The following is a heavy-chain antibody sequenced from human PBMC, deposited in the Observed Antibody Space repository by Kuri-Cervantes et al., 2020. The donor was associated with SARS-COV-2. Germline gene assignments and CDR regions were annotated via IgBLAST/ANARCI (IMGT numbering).Heavy chain of an antibody. CDR3: ARGERRQQTTWFDP. CDR1: GGSFSGYY. CDR2: INHSGST. J-gene: IGHJ5*02. Sequence: SETLSLTCAVYGGSFSGYYWSWIRQPPGKGLEWIGEINHSGSTNYNPSLKSRVTISVDTSKNQFSLKLNSVTAADTAIYFCARGERRQQTTWFDPWGQGILVTVSS. V-gene: IGHV4-34*01. D-gene: IGHD4-11*01.